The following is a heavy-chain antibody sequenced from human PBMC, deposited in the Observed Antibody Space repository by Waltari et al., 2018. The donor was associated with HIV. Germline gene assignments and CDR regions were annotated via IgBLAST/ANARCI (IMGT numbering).Heavy chain of an antibody. CDR1: GGSISSYY. V-gene: IGHV4-59*01. J-gene: IGHJ4*02. CDR3: ARSGSYRGYFDY. Sequence: QVQLQESGPGLVKPSETLSLTRTVSGGSISSYYWSWIRQPPGKGLEWIGYIYYSGSTNYNPSLKSRVTISVDTSKNQFSLKLSSVTAADTAVYYCARSGSYRGYFDYWGQGTLVTVSS. D-gene: IGHD1-26*01. CDR2: IYYSGST.